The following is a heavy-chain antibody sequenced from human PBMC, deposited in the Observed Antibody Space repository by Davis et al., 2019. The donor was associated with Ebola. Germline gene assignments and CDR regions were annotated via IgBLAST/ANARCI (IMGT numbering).Heavy chain of an antibody. D-gene: IGHD2-15*01. Sequence: SVKVSCKASGYTFTSYYMHWVRQAPGQGLEWMGRIIPILGIANYAQKFQCRVTITADKSTSTAYMELSSLRSEDTAVYYCARLVVAASLYYYYGMDVWGQGTTVTVSS. V-gene: IGHV1-69*02. CDR1: GYTFTSYY. CDR2: IIPILGIA. CDR3: ARLVVAASLYYYYGMDV. J-gene: IGHJ6*02.